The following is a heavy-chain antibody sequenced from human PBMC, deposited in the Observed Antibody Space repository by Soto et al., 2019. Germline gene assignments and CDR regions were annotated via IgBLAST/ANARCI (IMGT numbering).Heavy chain of an antibody. CDR3: ARSKSSSWNTHQYYFDY. J-gene: IGHJ4*02. CDR2: IYSGGST. Sequence: GSRRLSCSASGFTVSSNYMSWVRQAPGKGLEWVSVIYSGGSTYYADSVKGRFTISRHNSKNTLYLQMNSLRAEDTAVYYCARSKSSSWNTHQYYFDYWGQGTLVTVSS. V-gene: IGHV3-53*04. D-gene: IGHD6-13*01. CDR1: GFTVSSNY.